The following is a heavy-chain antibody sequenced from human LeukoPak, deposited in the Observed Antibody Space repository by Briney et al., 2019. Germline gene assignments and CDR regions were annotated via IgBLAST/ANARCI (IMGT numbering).Heavy chain of an antibody. V-gene: IGHV3-74*01. J-gene: IGHJ3*02. CDR2: INSDGSST. D-gene: IGHD3-10*01. CDR3: STGSGHAFDI. Sequence: GGSLRLSCAASGFTFSSYWMHWARQVPGKGLVWVSRINSDGSSTSYADSVKGRFTISRDNAKNTLCVQMNSLRAEDTAVYYCSTGSGHAFDIWGRGTMVTVSS. CDR1: GFTFSSYW.